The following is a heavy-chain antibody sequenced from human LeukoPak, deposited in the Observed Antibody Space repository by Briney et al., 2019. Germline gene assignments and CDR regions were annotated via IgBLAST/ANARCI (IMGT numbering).Heavy chain of an antibody. CDR3: AIVAGSGWFDP. CDR1: GGSVSSGSYY. J-gene: IGHJ5*02. Sequence: SETLSLTCTVSGGSVSSGSYYWSWIRQPPGKGLEWIGYIYYSGSTNYNPSLKSRVTISMDTSKNQFSLKLTSVTAADTAMYYCAIVAGSGWFDPWGQGTLVTVSS. CDR2: IYYSGST. V-gene: IGHV4-61*01. D-gene: IGHD6-19*01.